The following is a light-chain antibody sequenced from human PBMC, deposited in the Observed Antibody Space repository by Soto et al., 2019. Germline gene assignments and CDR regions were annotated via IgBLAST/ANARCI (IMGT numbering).Light chain of an antibody. CDR2: AAS. CDR3: QQSFIAPWT. CDR1: QSITGY. V-gene: IGKV1-39*01. Sequence: DIQMTQSPSSLSASVGDRVTITCRASQSITGYLNWYQQKPGKVPKLLIYAASTLQSGVPSRFSGSGSGTDFTLTLSSLQAEDSATYYCQQSFIAPWTLGQGTKVDI. J-gene: IGKJ1*01.